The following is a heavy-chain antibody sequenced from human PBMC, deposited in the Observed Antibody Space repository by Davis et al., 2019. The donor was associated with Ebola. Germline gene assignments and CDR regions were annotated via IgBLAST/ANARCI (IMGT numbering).Heavy chain of an antibody. Sequence: MPSETLSLTCTVSGGSISSSSYYWGWIRQPPGKGLEWIGSIYYSGSTYYNPSLKSRVTISVDTSKNQFSLKLSSVTAADTAVYYCARVATEIHDAFDIWGQGTMVTVSS. CDR3: ARVATEIHDAFDI. V-gene: IGHV4-39*07. D-gene: IGHD5-12*01. CDR1: GGSISSSSYY. CDR2: IYYSGST. J-gene: IGHJ3*02.